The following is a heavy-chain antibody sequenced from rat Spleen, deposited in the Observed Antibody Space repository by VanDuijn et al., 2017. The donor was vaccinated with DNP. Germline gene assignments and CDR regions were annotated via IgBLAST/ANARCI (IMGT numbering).Heavy chain of an antibody. D-gene: IGHD1-9*01. CDR1: GFTFNKYW. CDR3: ARRWGHYGYKPLSYFDY. V-gene: IGHV5-31*01. J-gene: IGHJ2*01. Sequence: EVQLVESGGGLVQSGRSLKLSCVASGFTFNKYWMTWIRQVPGKGLEWVTYISYDGGSTYYGDSVKGRFTVSRDNAKSTLYLQMDSLRSEDTATYFCARRWGHYGYKPLSYFDYWGQGVMVTVSS. CDR2: ISYDGGST.